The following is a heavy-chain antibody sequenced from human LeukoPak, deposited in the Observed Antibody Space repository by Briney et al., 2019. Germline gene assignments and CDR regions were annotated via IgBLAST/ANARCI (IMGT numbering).Heavy chain of an antibody. CDR1: GFXFSSYG. V-gene: IGHV3-33*06. Sequence: GRSLRLSCAASGFXFSSYGIHWVRQAPGKGLEWVAVVWDDGSSQNYADSVKGRFTISRDNSKNLVFLQMNSLRAEDTAVYYCAKDQWNPDFWGQGTLVSVSS. D-gene: IGHD6-19*01. J-gene: IGHJ4*02. CDR3: AKDQWNPDF. CDR2: VWDDGSSQ.